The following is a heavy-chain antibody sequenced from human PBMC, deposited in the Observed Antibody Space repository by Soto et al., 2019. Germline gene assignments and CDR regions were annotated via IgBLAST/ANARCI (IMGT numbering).Heavy chain of an antibody. CDR1: GGSISSGDYY. J-gene: IGHJ4*02. D-gene: IGHD3-10*01. Sequence: SETLSLTCTVSGGSISSGDYYWSWVRQPPGKGLEWIGYIYYSGSTYYNPSLKSRVTISVDTSKNQFSLKLSSVTAADTAMYYCARGQYYGSGRSYYFDYWGQGTLVTVSS. CDR2: IYYSGST. V-gene: IGHV4-30-4*01. CDR3: ARGQYYGSGRSYYFDY.